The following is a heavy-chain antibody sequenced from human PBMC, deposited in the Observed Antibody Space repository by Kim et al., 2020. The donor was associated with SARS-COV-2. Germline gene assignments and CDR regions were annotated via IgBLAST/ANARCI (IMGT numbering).Heavy chain of an antibody. D-gene: IGHD3-10*01. Sequence: GGSLRLSCAASGFTFDDYAMHWVRQAPGKGLEWVSGISWNSGSIGYADSVKGRFTISRDNAKNSLYLQMNSLRAEDTALYYCAKDSDYGSGSGYYGMDVWGQGTTVTVSS. CDR1: GFTFDDYA. J-gene: IGHJ6*02. CDR2: ISWNSGSI. CDR3: AKDSDYGSGSGYYGMDV. V-gene: IGHV3-9*01.